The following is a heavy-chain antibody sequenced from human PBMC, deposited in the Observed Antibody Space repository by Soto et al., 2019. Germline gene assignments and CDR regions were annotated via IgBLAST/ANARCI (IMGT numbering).Heavy chain of an antibody. D-gene: IGHD3-10*01. CDR2: IYYSGST. V-gene: IGHV4-31*03. Sequence: QVQLQESGPGLVKPSQTLSLTCTVSGGSISSGGYYWSWIRQHTGKGLEWIGYIYYSGSTNYNPSRKTRTTISVDTSKKQFSLNLSSVTAADTAVYYCARDVGFWFGELSSSANYYYGMDVWGQGTTVTVSS. CDR1: GGSISSGGYY. J-gene: IGHJ6*02. CDR3: ARDVGFWFGELSSSANYYYGMDV.